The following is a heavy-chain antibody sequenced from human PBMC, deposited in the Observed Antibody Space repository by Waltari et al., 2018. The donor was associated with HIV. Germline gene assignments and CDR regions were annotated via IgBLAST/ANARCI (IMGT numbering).Heavy chain of an antibody. D-gene: IGHD3-10*01. CDR2: IKQDGSEK. Sequence: EVQLVESGGGLVQAGGSLRVSCAASGFTFSSDWMSWVRQSPGKGREWVTNIKQDGSEKYYVDSVNGRFTIPRDNAENSLYLQMNSLRAEDTAVYYCARGGFYGSGSKVNWGQGTLVTVSS. CDR3: ARGGFYGSGSKVN. J-gene: IGHJ4*02. V-gene: IGHV3-7*04. CDR1: GFTFSSDW.